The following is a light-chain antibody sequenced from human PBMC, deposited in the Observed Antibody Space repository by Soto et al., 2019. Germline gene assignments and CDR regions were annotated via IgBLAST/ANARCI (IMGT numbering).Light chain of an antibody. CDR1: QSISSY. CDR3: QQSYSTPIT. V-gene: IGKV1-39*01. CDR2: AAS. Sequence: DIQITQSPSSLSASVGDRVTITCRASQSISSYLNWYQQKPGKAPKILIYAASSLQSGVPSRFSGSGSETDFNLTISSLQPEDFATYYCQQSYSTPITFGQGTRLEIK. J-gene: IGKJ5*01.